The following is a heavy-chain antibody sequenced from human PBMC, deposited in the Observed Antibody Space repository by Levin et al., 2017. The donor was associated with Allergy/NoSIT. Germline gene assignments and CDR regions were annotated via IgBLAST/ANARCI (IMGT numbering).Heavy chain of an antibody. V-gene: IGHV1-46*01. CDR2: INPSGGST. J-gene: IGHJ3*02. Sequence: GASVKVSCKASGYTFTSYYMHWVRQAPGQGLEWMGIINPSGGSTSYAQKFQGRVTMTRDTSTSTVYMGLSSLRSEDTAVDYCAGDRGAFDIWGQGTMVTVSS. CDR3: AGDRGAFDI. D-gene: IGHD5-24*01. CDR1: GYTFTSYY.